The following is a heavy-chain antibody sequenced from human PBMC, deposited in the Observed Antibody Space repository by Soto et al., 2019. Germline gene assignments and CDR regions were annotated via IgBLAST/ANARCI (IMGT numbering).Heavy chain of an antibody. CDR3: ARGSGYYTGDFDY. CDR1: VGSISSYY. D-gene: IGHD3-3*01. CDR2: IYYSGST. V-gene: IGHV4-59*01. Sequence: SETLSLTCTVSVGSISSYYWSWIRQPPGKGLEWIGYIYYSGSTNYNPSLKSRVTISVDTSKNQFSLKLSSVTAADTAVYYCARGSGYYTGDFDYWGQGTLVTVSS. J-gene: IGHJ4*02.